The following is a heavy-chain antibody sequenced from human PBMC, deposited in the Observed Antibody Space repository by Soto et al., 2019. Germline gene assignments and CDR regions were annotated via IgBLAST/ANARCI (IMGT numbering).Heavy chain of an antibody. J-gene: IGHJ3*02. D-gene: IGHD2-2*01. CDR3: AREDSTSKLSAFDI. CDR1: GFTFSSYS. V-gene: IGHV3-48*02. Sequence: RLSCAASGFTFSSYSMNWVRQAPGKGLEWVSYISSSSSTIYYADSVKGRFTISRDNAKNSLYLQMNSLRDEDTAVYYCAREDSTSKLSAFDIWGQGTMVTVSS. CDR2: ISSSSSTI.